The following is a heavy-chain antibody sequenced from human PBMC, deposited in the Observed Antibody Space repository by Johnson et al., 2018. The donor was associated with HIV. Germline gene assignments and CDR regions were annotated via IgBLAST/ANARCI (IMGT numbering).Heavy chain of an antibody. CDR3: AREGGYCSGVNGWFPFDI. J-gene: IGHJ3*02. Sequence: VESGGGVVQPGRSLRLSCAASGFTFSDYYMSWIRQAPGKGLEWVSYLSSSGSTIYYADSVKGRFTISRENAKNSRYLQMNSLRAEDTALYYCAREGGYCSGVNGWFPFDIWGQGTVVTVSS. V-gene: IGHV3-11*01. D-gene: IGHD2-15*01. CDR1: GFTFSDYY. CDR2: LSSSGSTI.